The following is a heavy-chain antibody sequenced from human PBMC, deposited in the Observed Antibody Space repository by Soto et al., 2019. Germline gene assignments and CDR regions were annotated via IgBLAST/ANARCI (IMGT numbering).Heavy chain of an antibody. CDR2: IYYSGST. CDR3: ARSENIVLMVYASRWYFDL. V-gene: IGHV4-30-4*01. J-gene: IGHJ2*01. CDR1: GGSISSGDYY. Sequence: SETLSLTCTVSGGSISSGDYYWSWIRQPPGKGLEWIGYIYYSGSTYNNPSLKSRVTISVDTSKNQFSLKLSSVTAADTAVYYCARSENIVLMVYASRWYFDLWGRGTLVTVSS. D-gene: IGHD2-8*01.